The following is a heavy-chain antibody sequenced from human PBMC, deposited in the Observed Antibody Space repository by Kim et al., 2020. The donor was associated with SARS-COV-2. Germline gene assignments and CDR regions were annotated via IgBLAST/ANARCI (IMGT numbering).Heavy chain of an antibody. CDR3: AKDTADYYDSSGHYYVFAY. CDR2: VSGSGGDT. CDR1: GFTFDEYA. J-gene: IGHJ4*02. Sequence: GGSLRLSCTASGFTFDEYAMHWVRLAPGKGLEWLALVSGSGGDTYYADSVKGRFTISRDNNKNSLYLQMHSLTTDDSALYYCAKDTADYYDSSGHYYVFAYWGQGTQVTVAS. V-gene: IGHV3-43*02. D-gene: IGHD3-22*01.